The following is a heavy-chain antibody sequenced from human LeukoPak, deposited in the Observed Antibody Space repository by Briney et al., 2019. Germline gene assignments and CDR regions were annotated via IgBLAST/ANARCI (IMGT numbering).Heavy chain of an antibody. CDR1: GGSISSSSPY. J-gene: IGHJ4*02. CDR2: IYYSGSS. Sequence: SETLSLTCSVSGGSISSSSPYWGWIRQPPGKGLEWIGSIYYSGSSFDNPALKSRVTISVDTSKNQFSLKLSSVTAADTAVYYCARHRSGWLQSSFDYWGQGTLVTVSS. D-gene: IGHD5-24*01. CDR3: ARHRSGWLQSSFDY. V-gene: IGHV4-39*01.